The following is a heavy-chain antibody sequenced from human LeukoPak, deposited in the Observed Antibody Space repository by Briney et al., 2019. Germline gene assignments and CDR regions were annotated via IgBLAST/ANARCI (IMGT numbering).Heavy chain of an antibody. CDR2: IHHSGST. CDR3: ARRTNVGDSSGYYYYDYFDY. D-gene: IGHD3-22*01. CDR1: VESVSGYY. Sequence: SETLSLTCAVYVESVSGYYWSWIRQPPGKGLEWIGEIHHSGSTNYNPSLKSRVTISVDTSKNQFSLKLSSVTAADTAVYYCARRTNVGDSSGYYYYDYFDYWGQGTLVTVSS. V-gene: IGHV4-34*01. J-gene: IGHJ4*02.